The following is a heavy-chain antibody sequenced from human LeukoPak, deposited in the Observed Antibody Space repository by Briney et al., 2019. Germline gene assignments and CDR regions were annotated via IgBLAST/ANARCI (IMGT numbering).Heavy chain of an antibody. CDR2: IYTSGST. CDR3: ARETVVVVAATYHKWFDP. J-gene: IGHJ5*02. Sequence: SETLSPTCTVSGGSISSYYWSWIRQPAGKGLEWIGRIYTSGSTNYNPSLKSRVTMSVDTSKNQFSLKLSSVTAADTAVYFCARETVVVVAATYHKWFDPWGQGTLVTVSS. D-gene: IGHD2-15*01. CDR1: GGSISSYY. V-gene: IGHV4-4*07.